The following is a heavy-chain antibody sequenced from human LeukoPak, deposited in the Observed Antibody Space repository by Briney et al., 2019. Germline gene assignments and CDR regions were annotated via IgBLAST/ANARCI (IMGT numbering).Heavy chain of an antibody. Sequence: PGRSLRLSCAASGFTFSSYGMHWVRQAPGKGLEWVAVISYDGSNKYYADSVKGRFTISRDNSKSTLYLQMNSLRAEDTAVYYCAKALPRYCSSTSCYPQLFDYWGQGTLVTVSS. CDR1: GFTFSSYG. D-gene: IGHD2-2*01. V-gene: IGHV3-30*18. CDR2: ISYDGSNK. J-gene: IGHJ4*02. CDR3: AKALPRYCSSTSCYPQLFDY.